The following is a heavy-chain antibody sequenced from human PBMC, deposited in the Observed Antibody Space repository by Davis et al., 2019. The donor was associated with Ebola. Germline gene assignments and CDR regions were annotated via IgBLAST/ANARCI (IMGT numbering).Heavy chain of an antibody. CDR3: ARWGCSSTSCYPTSYYGMDV. J-gene: IGHJ6*02. D-gene: IGHD2-2*01. CDR2: ISWDSGTI. Sequence: GGSLRLSCIASGFKFDAHAMSWVRQRPGKGLEWVSGISWDSGTITYTESVEGRFTISRDNAKNSLYLQMNSLRAEDTAVYYCARWGCSSTSCYPTSYYGMDVWGQGTTVTVSS. CDR1: GFKFDAHA. V-gene: IGHV3-20*04.